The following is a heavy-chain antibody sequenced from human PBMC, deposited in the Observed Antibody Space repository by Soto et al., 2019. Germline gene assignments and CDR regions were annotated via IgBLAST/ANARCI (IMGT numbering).Heavy chain of an antibody. J-gene: IGHJ5*02. D-gene: IGHD2-15*01. CDR2: IYYSGTT. V-gene: IGHV4-31*03. Sequence: QLQESGSGLVKTSETLSLTCSVSGGSISGDGSYWAWIRQYPATGLDSIGYIYYSGTTYYNPSLRSRASISVDTSKSQCSLRLDSVNAAGTAIYYCARETKTYCSGGSCNWFDPWGQGILVAVSS. CDR3: ARETKTYCSGGSCNWFDP. CDR1: GGSISGDGSY.